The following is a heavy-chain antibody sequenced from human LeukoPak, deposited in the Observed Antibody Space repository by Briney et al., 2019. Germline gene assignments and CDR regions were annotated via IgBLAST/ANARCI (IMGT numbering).Heavy chain of an antibody. CDR2: ISGSGASA. CDR1: GFKFSSYA. Sequence: GGSLRLSCAASGFKFSSYAMTWVRRAPGKGLEWVSAISGSGASAYYTDSVKGRFTISRDNSKNTLYLQMNSLRAEDTAVYYCAKVTTVTTPTYGYFDLWGRGTLVTVSS. D-gene: IGHD4-17*01. V-gene: IGHV3-23*01. J-gene: IGHJ2*01. CDR3: AKVTTVTTPTYGYFDL.